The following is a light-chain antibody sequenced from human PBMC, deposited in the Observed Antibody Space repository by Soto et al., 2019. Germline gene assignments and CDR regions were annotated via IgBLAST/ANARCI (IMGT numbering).Light chain of an antibody. CDR3: RSYDRSLSGWV. V-gene: IGLV1-40*01. Sequence: QSVLTQLPSVSGAPGQRGTISCTGSRSNIGAGYDVHWYQQLPGTAPKLLIYGNSNRPSGVPDRFSGSKSGTSASLAITGLQAEDEADYYCRSYDRSLSGWVFGGGTKLTVL. J-gene: IGLJ3*02. CDR2: GNS. CDR1: RSNIGAGYD.